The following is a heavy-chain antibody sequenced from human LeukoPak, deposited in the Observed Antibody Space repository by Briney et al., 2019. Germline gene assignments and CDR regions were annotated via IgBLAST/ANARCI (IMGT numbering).Heavy chain of an antibody. Sequence: GGSLRLSCAASGFTFTPAWMTWVRQAPGKGLEWVGRIKSKGDSETTDYAAPVKGRFFMSRDESTATLFLLMHYLETEDASVYYFTPGVGIPILRVVSVSWGQGPLLTLST. CDR3: TPGVGIPILRVVSVS. CDR1: GFTFTPAW. D-gene: IGHD5/OR15-5a*01. CDR2: IKSKGDSETT. V-gene: IGHV3-15*01. J-gene: IGHJ5*02.